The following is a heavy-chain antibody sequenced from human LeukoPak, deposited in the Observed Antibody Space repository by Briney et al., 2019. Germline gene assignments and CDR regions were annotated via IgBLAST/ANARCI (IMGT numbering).Heavy chain of an antibody. CDR1: GGSFSGYY. J-gene: IGHJ6*03. Sequence: SETLSLTCAVYGGSFSGYYWSWIRQPPGKGLEWIGEINHSGSTNYNPSLKSRVTISVDTSKNQFSLKLSSVTAADTAVYYCARDLVVVPAAARRSSYYYYYYMDVWGKGTTVTISS. V-gene: IGHV4-34*01. D-gene: IGHD2-2*01. CDR2: INHSGST. CDR3: ARDLVVVPAAARRSSYYYYYYMDV.